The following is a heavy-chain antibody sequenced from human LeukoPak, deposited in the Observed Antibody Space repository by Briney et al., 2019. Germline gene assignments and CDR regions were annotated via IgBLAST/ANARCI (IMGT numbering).Heavy chain of an antibody. J-gene: IGHJ4*02. V-gene: IGHV3-23*01. CDR2: ISGSGGST. D-gene: IGHD5-12*01. Sequence: PGGSLRLSCAASGFTFSSYAMSWVRQAPGKGLEWVSAISGSGGSTYYADSVKGRFTISRDNSKNTLYLQMNSLRAEDTAVYYCAKTDVDIVAMKKRKFDYWGQGTLVTVSS. CDR3: AKTDVDIVAMKKRKFDY. CDR1: GFTFSSYA.